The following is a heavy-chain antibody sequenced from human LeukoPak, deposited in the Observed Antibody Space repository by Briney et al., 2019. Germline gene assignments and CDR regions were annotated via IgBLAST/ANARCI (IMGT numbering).Heavy chain of an antibody. Sequence: PSQTLSLTCTVSGGSISIGDYYWSWIRQPPGKGLEWIGYIYYSGSTYYNPSLKSRVTISVDTSKNQFSLKLSSVTAADTAVYYCARDLRPMYDRYGIADVDWGQGTLVTVSS. CDR2: IYYSGST. CDR3: ARDLRPMYDRYGIADVD. D-gene: IGHD3-22*01. CDR1: GGSISIGDYY. J-gene: IGHJ4*02. V-gene: IGHV4-30-4*01.